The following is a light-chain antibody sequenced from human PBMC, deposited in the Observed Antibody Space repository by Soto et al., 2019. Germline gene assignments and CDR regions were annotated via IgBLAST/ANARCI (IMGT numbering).Light chain of an antibody. Sequence: EIVMTQSPATLSVSPGERATLSCRASRSVKTNLAWYQQNPGQAPRLLIYGASTRATGIPARFSGSGSGTDFTLTISSLEPEDFGVFYCQQRFDWPKITFGQGTRLEI. V-gene: IGKV3D-15*01. J-gene: IGKJ5*01. CDR1: RSVKTN. CDR3: QQRFDWPKIT. CDR2: GAS.